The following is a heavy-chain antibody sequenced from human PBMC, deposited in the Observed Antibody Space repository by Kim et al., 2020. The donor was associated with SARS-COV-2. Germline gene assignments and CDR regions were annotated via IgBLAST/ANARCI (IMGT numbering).Heavy chain of an antibody. Sequence: GGSLRLSCAASGFTFSSYSMNWVRQAPGKGLEWVSYISSSSSTIYYADSVKGRFTISRDNAKNSLYLQMNSLRAEDTAVYYCARAGPSPWGDNWFDPWGQGTLVTVSS. CDR1: GFTFSSYS. J-gene: IGHJ5*02. CDR2: ISSSSSTI. CDR3: ARAGPSPWGDNWFDP. V-gene: IGHV3-48*04. D-gene: IGHD7-27*01.